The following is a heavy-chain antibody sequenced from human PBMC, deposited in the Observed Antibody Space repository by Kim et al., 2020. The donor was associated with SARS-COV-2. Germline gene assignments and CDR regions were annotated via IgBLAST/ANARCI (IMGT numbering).Heavy chain of an antibody. CDR3: AREEFGYFDP. Sequence: SETLSLTCTLSGGSVTTNYWSWIRQSPGKGLEWIAYVHSRGITNYNPSLESRAIISVDVSKNQFSLKLSSVTAADTAVYYCAREEFGYFDPWGQGTLVIVSS. CDR1: GGSVTTNY. CDR2: VHSRGIT. D-gene: IGHD5-12*01. J-gene: IGHJ5*02. V-gene: IGHV4-59*02.